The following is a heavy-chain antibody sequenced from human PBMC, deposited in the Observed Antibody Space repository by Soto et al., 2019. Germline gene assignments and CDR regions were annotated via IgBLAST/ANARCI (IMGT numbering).Heavy chain of an antibody. J-gene: IGHJ6*02. CDR2: IYYSGST. V-gene: IGHV4-30-4*01. D-gene: IGHD3-10*01. CDR3: ASSKVPGENYYGMDV. CDR1: GGSISSGDYY. Sequence: PSETLSLTCTVSGGSISSGDYYWSWIRQPPGKGLEWIGYIYYSGSTYYNPSLKSRVTISVDTSKNQFSLKLSSVTAADTAVYYCASSKVPGENYYGMDVWGQGTTVTVSS.